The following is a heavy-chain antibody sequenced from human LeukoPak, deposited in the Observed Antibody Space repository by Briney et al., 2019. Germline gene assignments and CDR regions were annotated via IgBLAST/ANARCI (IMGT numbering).Heavy chain of an antibody. CDR3: AIGDPFCSGDCYSPFDY. CDR2: VDREDGET. CDR1: DYTLTELP. J-gene: IGHJ4*02. V-gene: IGHV1-24*01. Sequence: SVTVSLTFSDYTLTELPMHWVRQAPPKGREGLGGVDREDGETFFAQKVQGRATLTNDTSTDTAYMELTSLGSDDMAVYYCAIGDPFCSGDCYSPFDYWGQGVLVTVS. D-gene: IGHD2-21*02.